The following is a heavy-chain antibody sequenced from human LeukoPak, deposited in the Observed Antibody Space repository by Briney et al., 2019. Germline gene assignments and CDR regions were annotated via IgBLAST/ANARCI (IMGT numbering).Heavy chain of an antibody. J-gene: IGHJ4*02. CDR3: VRQAYDSSRTDFDS. V-gene: IGHV3-23*01. CDR1: GFTFRDAA. D-gene: IGHD3-22*01. Sequence: PGRSLRVSCTTSGFTFRDAAMCWVRQAPGKGLEWVSGVSTSGGSTYYADSVKGRFTISRDNSKNTLHLQMNSLRAEDTAIYYCVRQAYDSSRTDFDSCGEGNLVTVSS. CDR2: VSTSGGST.